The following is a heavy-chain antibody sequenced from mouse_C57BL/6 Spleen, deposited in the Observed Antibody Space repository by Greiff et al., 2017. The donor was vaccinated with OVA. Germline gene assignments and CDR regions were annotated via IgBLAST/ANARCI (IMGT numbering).Heavy chain of an antibody. Sequence: VQLQQSGAELVKPGASVKLSCKASGYTFTSYWMQWVKQRPGQGLEWIGEIDPSDSYTNYNQKFKGKATLTVDTSSSTAYMQLSSLTSEDSAVYYCARRADSNYSAWFAYWGQGTLVTVSA. D-gene: IGHD2-5*01. CDR1: GYTFTSYW. CDR2: IDPSDSYT. J-gene: IGHJ3*01. CDR3: ARRADSNYSAWFAY. V-gene: IGHV1-50*01.